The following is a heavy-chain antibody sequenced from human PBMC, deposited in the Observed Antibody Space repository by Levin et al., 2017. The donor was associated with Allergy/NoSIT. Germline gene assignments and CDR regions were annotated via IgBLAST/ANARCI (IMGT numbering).Heavy chain of an antibody. V-gene: IGHV2-70*11. CDR1: WFSLSTSGMC. CDR2: IDWDDDK. CDR3: SRIPHLGHNHGFYYGMDV. D-gene: IGHD5-18*01. J-gene: IGHJ6*02. Sequence: QTLSLPCSFSWFSLSTSGMCVTWIRQPPGKALEWLARIDWDDDKYYSTSLKNRLTISKDTSKNQVVLTMTNMDPVDTATDYCSRIPHLGHNHGFYYGMDVWGQGTTVTVPS.